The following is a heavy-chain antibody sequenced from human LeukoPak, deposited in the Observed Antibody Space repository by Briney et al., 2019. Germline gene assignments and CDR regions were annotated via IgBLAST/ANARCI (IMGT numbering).Heavy chain of an antibody. V-gene: IGHV1-18*01. CDR3: ARYGITATAGRDYMDV. CDR2: ISTYNGHA. Sequence: ASVKVSCKSSGYIFTDYGISWVRQAPGQGLEWMGWISTYNGHANYVQKFQGRVTMTTDTSTRTAYMELRSLRSDDTAVYYCARYGITATAGRDYMDVWGKGTTVTVSS. CDR1: GYIFTDYG. J-gene: IGHJ6*03. D-gene: IGHD6-25*01.